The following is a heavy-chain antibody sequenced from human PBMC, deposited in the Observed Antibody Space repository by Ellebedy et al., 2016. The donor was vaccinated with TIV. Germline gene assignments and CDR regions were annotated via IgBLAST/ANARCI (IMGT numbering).Heavy chain of an antibody. V-gene: IGHV4-59*08. CDR2: IYDSGTT. D-gene: IGHD4-23*01. CDR1: GASIRGSY. CDR3: ARLYDDGANAAWYFDV. Sequence: MPSETLSLTCTVSGASIRGSYWSWIRQSPGMRMEWLAYIYDSGTTNFNPSLSNRLTISRDTSRNQVSLRLNSVTAADTAVYYCARLYDDGANAAWYFDVWGRGTLVTVSS. J-gene: IGHJ2*01.